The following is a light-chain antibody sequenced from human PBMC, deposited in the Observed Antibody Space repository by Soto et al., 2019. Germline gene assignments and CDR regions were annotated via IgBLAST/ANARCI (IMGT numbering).Light chain of an antibody. J-gene: IGKJ2*01. CDR3: QQHNSYSPGYT. CDR1: QSISSW. CDR2: KAS. Sequence: DIQMTQSPSTLSASVGDRVTITCRASQSISSWLAWYQQKPGKAPKLLIYKASSLESGVPSRFSGSGSGTEFTLTISSLQPDDFATYYCQQHNSYSPGYTCGQGTKLEIK. V-gene: IGKV1-5*03.